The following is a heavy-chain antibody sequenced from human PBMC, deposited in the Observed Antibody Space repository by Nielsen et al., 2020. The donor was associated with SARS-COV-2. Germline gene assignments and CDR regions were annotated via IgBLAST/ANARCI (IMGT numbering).Heavy chain of an antibody. D-gene: IGHD3-10*01. CDR2: IYYSGST. J-gene: IGHJ4*02. Sequence: SETLSLTCAVSGGSISSGGYSWSWIRQPPGRGLEWIGYIYYSGSTYYNPSLKSRVTISVDTSKNQFSLKLSSVTAADTAVYYCAREVVRGVALFDYWGQGTLVTVSS. CDR3: AREVVRGVALFDY. V-gene: IGHV4-30-4*07. CDR1: GGSISSGGYS.